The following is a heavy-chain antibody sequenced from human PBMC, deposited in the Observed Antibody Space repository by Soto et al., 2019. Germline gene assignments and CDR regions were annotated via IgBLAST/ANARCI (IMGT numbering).Heavy chain of an antibody. V-gene: IGHV4-31*03. D-gene: IGHD6-13*01. Sequence: QVQLQESGPGLVKPSQTLSLTCTVSGGSISSGGYYWSWIRQHPGKGLEWIGYIYYSGSTYYNPSLKSRVTISVDTSKNQFSLKLSSVTAADTVVYYCARGAHYSSPFRWFDPWGQGTLVTVSS. CDR1: GGSISSGGYY. CDR2: IYYSGST. CDR3: ARGAHYSSPFRWFDP. J-gene: IGHJ5*02.